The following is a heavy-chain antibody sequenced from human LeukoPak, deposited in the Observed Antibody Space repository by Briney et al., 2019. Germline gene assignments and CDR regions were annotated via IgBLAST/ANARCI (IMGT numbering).Heavy chain of an antibody. CDR2: IWNDGSSK. V-gene: IGHV3-33*01. CDR1: GFTFSSYG. CDR3: ARVINDRASGSYYFDY. Sequence: GRSLRLSCAASGFTFSSYGMHWVRQAPGKGLEWVAVIWNDGSSKYYADSVKGRFTISRDNSKNTLYLQMNSLRAEDTAVYYCARVINDRASGSYYFDYWGQGTLGTVSS. D-gene: IGHD3-10*01. J-gene: IGHJ4*02.